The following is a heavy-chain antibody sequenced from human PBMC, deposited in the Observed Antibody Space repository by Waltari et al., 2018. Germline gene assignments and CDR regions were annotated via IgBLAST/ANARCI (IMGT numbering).Heavy chain of an antibody. V-gene: IGHV4-59*11. Sequence: QVQLQESGPGLVKPSETLSLTCTVSGGSISSHYWSWIRQPPGKGLEWIGYIYYSGSTNYNPSLKRRVTISVDTSKNQFSLKLSSVTAADTAVYYCARDRDGYNFDYWGQGTLVTVSS. CDR3: ARDRDGYNFDY. J-gene: IGHJ4*02. CDR1: GGSISSHY. D-gene: IGHD5-12*01. CDR2: IYYSGST.